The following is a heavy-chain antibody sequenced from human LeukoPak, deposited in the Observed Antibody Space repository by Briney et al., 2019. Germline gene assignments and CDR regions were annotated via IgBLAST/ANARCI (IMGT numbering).Heavy chain of an antibody. CDR1: GGSFSGYY. J-gene: IGHJ4*02. CDR2: INHSEST. CDR3: ARETAMVLDY. D-gene: IGHD5-18*01. V-gene: IGHV4-34*01. Sequence: SETLSLTCAVYGGSFSGYYWSWIRQPPGKGLEWIGEINHSESTNYNPSLKSRVTISVDTSKNQFSLKVTSVTAADTAVYYCARETAMVLDYWGQGTLVTVSS.